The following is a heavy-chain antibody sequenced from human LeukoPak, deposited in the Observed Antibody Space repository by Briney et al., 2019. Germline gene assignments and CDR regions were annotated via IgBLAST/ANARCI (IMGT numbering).Heavy chain of an antibody. Sequence: GGSLRLSCAASGFTFSSYSMNWVRQAPGKGLEWVSYISSSGSTIYYADSVKGRFTISRDNAKNSLYLQMSSLRAEDTAVYYCGRGKRYFDYWAQEPLVTVS. CDR3: GRGKRYFDY. CDR2: ISSSGSTI. J-gene: IGHJ4*02. V-gene: IGHV3-48*04. CDR1: GFTFSSYS.